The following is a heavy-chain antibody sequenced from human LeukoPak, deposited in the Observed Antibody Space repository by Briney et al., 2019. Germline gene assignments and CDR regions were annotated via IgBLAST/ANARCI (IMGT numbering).Heavy chain of an antibody. CDR3: ARDLRGFGEAWFDP. D-gene: IGHD3-10*01. CDR1: GGSISNYY. Sequence: SETLSLTCTVSGGSISNYYWSWIRQPPGKGLEWIGYIYYSGNANYNPSLKSRVTISVDTSKNQFSLKLTSMTAADTAVYYCARDLRGFGEAWFDPWAREPWSPSPQ. CDR2: IYYSGNA. J-gene: IGHJ5*02. V-gene: IGHV4-59*01.